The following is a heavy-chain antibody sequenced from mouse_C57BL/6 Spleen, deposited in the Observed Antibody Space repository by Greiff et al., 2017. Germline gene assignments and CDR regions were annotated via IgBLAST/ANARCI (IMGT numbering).Heavy chain of an antibody. CDR2: IYPSDSET. CDR1: GYTFTSYW. V-gene: IGHV1-61*01. Sequence: QVQLQQPGAELVRPGSSVKLSCKASGYTFTSYWMDWVKQRPGQGLEWIGNIYPSDSETHYNQKFKDKATLTVDKSSSTAYMQLSSLTSEDAAVYYFARSGGYDWFAYWGQGTLVTVSA. J-gene: IGHJ3*01. D-gene: IGHD2-2*01. CDR3: ARSGGYDWFAY.